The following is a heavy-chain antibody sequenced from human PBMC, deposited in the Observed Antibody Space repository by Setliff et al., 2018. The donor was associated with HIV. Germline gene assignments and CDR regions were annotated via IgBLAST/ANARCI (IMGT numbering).Heavy chain of an antibody. CDR2: IYGGGST. Sequence: PGGSLRLSCAASRFTFSSYAMSWVRQAPGKGLEWVSAIYGGGSTYYADSVKGRFTISRDSSENTLYLQMNSLRVEDTGVYFCARESFGGSTWALGDSWGQGALVTVSS. CDR3: ARESFGGSTWALGDS. V-gene: IGHV3-66*02. D-gene: IGHD2-15*01. CDR1: RFTFSSYA. J-gene: IGHJ4*02.